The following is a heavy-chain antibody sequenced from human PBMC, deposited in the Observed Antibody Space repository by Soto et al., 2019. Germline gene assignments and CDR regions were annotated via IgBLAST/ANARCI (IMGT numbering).Heavy chain of an antibody. CDR2: INHSGST. CDR3: ARGVTTVTNFDY. J-gene: IGHJ4*02. V-gene: IGHV4-34*01. CDR1: GGSFSGYY. Sequence: QVQLQQWGAGLLKPSETLSLTCAVYGGSFSGYYWSWIRQPPGKGLEWIGEINHSGSTNYNPSLKSRVTISVDTSKNQFSLKLSSVTAADTAVYYCARGVTTVTNFDYWGQGTLVTVSS. D-gene: IGHD4-17*01.